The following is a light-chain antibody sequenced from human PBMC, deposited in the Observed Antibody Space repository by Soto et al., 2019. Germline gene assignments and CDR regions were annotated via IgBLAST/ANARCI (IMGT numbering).Light chain of an antibody. J-gene: IGKJ1*01. V-gene: IGKV3-20*01. CDR2: GAS. CDR1: QSISYY. Sequence: EIVLTQSPATVSLSPGERATLSCRASQSISYYLAWYQQKPGQAPRLLIYGASSRATGIPDRFSGSGSGTGFTLTISRLEPEDFAVYYCQQYGSSLPWTFGQGTKVDIK. CDR3: QQYGSSLPWT.